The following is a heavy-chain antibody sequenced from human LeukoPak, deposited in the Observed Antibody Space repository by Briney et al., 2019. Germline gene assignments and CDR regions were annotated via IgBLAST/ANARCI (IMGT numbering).Heavy chain of an antibody. V-gene: IGHV3-48*01. CDR3: VRNDGDDAFDI. CDR1: RFTFSTYS. CDR2: ISSTSTNI. Sequence: GGSLRLSCAASRFTFSTYSMNWVRQAPGRGLEWVSYISSTSTNIYYKDSVKGRFTISRYNAKNSLYLHMTSLRAEDTAVYYCVRNDGDDAFDIWGQGTMVTVSS. D-gene: IGHD4-17*01. J-gene: IGHJ3*02.